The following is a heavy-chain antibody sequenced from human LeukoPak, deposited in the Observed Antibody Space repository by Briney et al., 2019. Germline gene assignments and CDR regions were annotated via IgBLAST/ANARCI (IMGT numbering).Heavy chain of an antibody. CDR3: ARGSKGQILRYFDWSPYYFDY. Sequence: SETPSLTCTVSGGSISSYYWSWIRQPPGKGLEWIGYIYYSGSTNYNPSLKSRVTISVDTSKNQFSLKLSSVTAADTAVYYCARGSKGQILRYFDWSPYYFDYWGQGTLVTVSS. CDR2: IYYSGST. J-gene: IGHJ4*02. V-gene: IGHV4-59*01. CDR1: GGSISSYY. D-gene: IGHD3-9*01.